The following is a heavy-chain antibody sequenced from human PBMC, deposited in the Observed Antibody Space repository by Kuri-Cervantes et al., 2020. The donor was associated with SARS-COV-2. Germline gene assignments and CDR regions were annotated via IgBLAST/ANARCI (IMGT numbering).Heavy chain of an antibody. V-gene: IGHV3-15*01. J-gene: IGHJ6*02. CDR1: GFTFSNAW. Sequence: GESLKISCAASGFTFSNAWMSWVRQAPGKRLEWVGRIKSKTDGGTTDYAAPVKGRFTISRDDSKNTLYLQMNSLKTEDTAVYYCTTDLPNPTYPRYYYYYYGMDVWGQGTTVTVSS. D-gene: IGHD2-2*02. CDR2: IKSKTDGGTT. CDR3: TTDLPNPTYPRYYYYYYGMDV.